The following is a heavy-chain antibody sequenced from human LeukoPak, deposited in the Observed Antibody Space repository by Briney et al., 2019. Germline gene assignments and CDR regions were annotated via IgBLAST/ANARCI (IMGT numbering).Heavy chain of an antibody. CDR3: AKGPLRGTAAAIDY. V-gene: IGHV3-30*18. D-gene: IGHD2-2*01. CDR2: ISYDGSNK. Sequence: GGSLRLSCAASGFTFSSYGMHWVRQAPGKGLEWVAVISYDGSNKYYGDSVKGRFTISRDISTDTLWLQMDSLRTEDTAVYYCAKGPLRGTAAAIDYWGQGTLVTVSS. CDR1: GFTFSSYG. J-gene: IGHJ4*02.